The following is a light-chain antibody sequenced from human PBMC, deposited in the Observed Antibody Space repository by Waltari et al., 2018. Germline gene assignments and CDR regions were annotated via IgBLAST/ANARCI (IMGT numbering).Light chain of an antibody. CDR1: QSVLYSSNNNNY. Sequence: DIVMTQSPDSLAVSLGERATINCKSNQSVLYSSNNNNYLAWYQQKPRQPPKRLIYWASTREAGVPDRFSGSGSETAFTLAISSLQAEDVAVYYCQQYDTTPWTFGQGTKVVI. CDR3: QQYDTTPWT. J-gene: IGKJ1*01. CDR2: WAS. V-gene: IGKV4-1*01.